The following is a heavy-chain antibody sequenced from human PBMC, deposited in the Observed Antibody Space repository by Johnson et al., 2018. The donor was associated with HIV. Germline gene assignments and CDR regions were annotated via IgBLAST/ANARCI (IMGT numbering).Heavy chain of an antibody. V-gene: IGHV3-74*02. J-gene: IGHJ3*02. CDR2: INSDGSST. CDR1: GFTFSSYW. Sequence: VQLVESGGGVVQPGGSLRLSCAASGFTFSSYWMHWVRQAPGKGLVWVSRINSDGSSTSYADSVKGRFTISRDNAKNTLYLQMNSLRAEDTAVYYCARLFVVTATYDAFDIWGQGTMVTVSS. D-gene: IGHD2-21*02. CDR3: ARLFVVTATYDAFDI.